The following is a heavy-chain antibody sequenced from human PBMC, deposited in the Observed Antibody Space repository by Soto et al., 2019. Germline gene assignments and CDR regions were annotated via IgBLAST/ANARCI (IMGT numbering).Heavy chain of an antibody. CDR3: ARVTLKAGNWFDL. Sequence: ASVKVSCKASGYTFTDYFIHWVRQAPGQGFEWMGWINPNSRGTNYAQKFQGRVTMTRDTSNSTAYMELRGPTSDDTAVYYCARVTLKAGNWFDLWGQGTLVTVSS. V-gene: IGHV1-2*02. J-gene: IGHJ5*02. CDR2: INPNSRGT. CDR1: GYTFTDYF.